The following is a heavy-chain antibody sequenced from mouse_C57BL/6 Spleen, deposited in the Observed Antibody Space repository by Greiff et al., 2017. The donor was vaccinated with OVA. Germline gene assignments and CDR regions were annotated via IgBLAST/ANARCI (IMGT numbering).Heavy chain of an antibody. CDR3: ARGSLGEGFAY. J-gene: IGHJ3*01. CDR1: GYTFTSYW. V-gene: IGHV1-52*01. CDR2: IDPSDSET. Sequence: QVQLQQPGAELVRPGSSVKLSCKASGYTFTSYWMHWVKQRPIQGLEWIGNIDPSDSETHYNQKFKDKATLTVDKSSSTAYMQLSSLTSEDSAVYYCARGSLGEGFAYWGQGTLVTVSA.